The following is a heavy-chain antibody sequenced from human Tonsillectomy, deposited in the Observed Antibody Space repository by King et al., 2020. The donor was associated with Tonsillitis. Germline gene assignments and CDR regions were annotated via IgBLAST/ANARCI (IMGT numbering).Heavy chain of an antibody. CDR1: SGSISSASYY. J-gene: IGHJ6*03. D-gene: IGHD6-19*01. CDR2: VCYSGST. V-gene: IGHV4-39*01. CDR3: ARIQWLANYYYYYMDV. Sequence: LQLQESGPGLVKPSETLSLTCTVSSGSISSASYYWCWIRLPPGMVLEWIGSVCYSGSTYYNPSLKSRVTISVDTSKNQFSLKLSSVTAADTAVYYCARIQWLANYYYYYMDVWGKGTTVTVSS.